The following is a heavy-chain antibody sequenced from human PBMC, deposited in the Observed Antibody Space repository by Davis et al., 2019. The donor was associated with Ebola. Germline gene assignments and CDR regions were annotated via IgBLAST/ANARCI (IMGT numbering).Heavy chain of an antibody. V-gene: IGHV5-10-1*01. D-gene: IGHD3-9*01. CDR1: GYSFTSYW. J-gene: IGHJ6*02. CDR3: AKTYYDILTGYLYGMDV. Sequence: GGSLRLSCKGSGYSFTSYWISWVRQMPGKGLEWMGRIDPSDSDTKYSPSFQGHVTISADKSISTAYLQWSSLKASDTAIYYCAKTYYDILTGYLYGMDVWGPGTSVTVSS. CDR2: IDPSDSDT.